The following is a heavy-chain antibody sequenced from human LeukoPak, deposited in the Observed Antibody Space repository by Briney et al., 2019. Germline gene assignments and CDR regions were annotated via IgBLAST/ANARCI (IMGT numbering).Heavy chain of an antibody. CDR2: ISGSGGST. V-gene: IGHV3-23*01. CDR1: GFTFSSYA. J-gene: IGHJ4*02. Sequence: GGSLRLSCAASGFTFSSYAMSWVRQAPGKGLEWVSAISGSGGSTYYADSVKGRSTISRDNSKNTLYLQMNSLRAEDTAVYYCAPYCSSTSCYTYYFDYWGQGTLVTVSS. CDR3: APYCSSTSCYTYYFDY. D-gene: IGHD2-2*02.